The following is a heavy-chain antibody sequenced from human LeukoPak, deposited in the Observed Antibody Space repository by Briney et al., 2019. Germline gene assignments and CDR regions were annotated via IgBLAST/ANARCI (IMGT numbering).Heavy chain of an antibody. Sequence: PSETLSLTCTVSGGSISSGGYYWSWIRQHPEKGLEWIGYIFYSGITYYNPSLESRVTISLDRSKNQFSLKLGSVTAADTAVYYCARSPHILTGYYLIYWGQGTLVTVSS. CDR1: GGSISSGGYY. V-gene: IGHV4-31*03. CDR3: ARSPHILTGYYLIY. J-gene: IGHJ4*02. D-gene: IGHD3-9*01. CDR2: IFYSGIT.